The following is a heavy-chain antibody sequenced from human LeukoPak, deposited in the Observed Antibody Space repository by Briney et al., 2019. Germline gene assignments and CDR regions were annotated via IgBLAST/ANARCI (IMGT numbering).Heavy chain of an antibody. V-gene: IGHV3-33*08. CDR3: ARDGPRDRSYFDY. J-gene: IGHJ4*02. CDR2: IWYDGSNK. CDR1: GFTFSSYT. Sequence: PGGSLRLSCAASGFTFSSYTMHWVRQAPGKGLEWVAVIWYDGSNKYYADSVKGRFTISRDNSKNTLYLQMNSLRAEDTAVYYCARDGPRDRSYFDYWGQGTLVTVSS.